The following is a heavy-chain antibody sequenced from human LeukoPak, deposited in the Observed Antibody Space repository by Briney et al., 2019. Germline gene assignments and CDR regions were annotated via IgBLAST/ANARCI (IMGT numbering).Heavy chain of an antibody. V-gene: IGHV4-38-2*02. CDR3: ARSGGSGSPFDS. CDR2: VYHSGSA. CDR1: GYSISSGSY. J-gene: IGHJ4*02. Sequence: SETLSLTCTVSGYSISSGSYWGWIRQPPGKGLEWIGSVYHSGSAYYNPSLKSGFTISVDTSKDQFSLKVNFVTAADTAVYYCARSGGSGSPFDSWGQGILVTVSS. D-gene: IGHD3-10*01.